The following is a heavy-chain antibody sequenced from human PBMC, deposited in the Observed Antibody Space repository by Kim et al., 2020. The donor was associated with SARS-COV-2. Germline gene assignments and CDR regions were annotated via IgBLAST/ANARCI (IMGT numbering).Heavy chain of an antibody. CDR1: GFTVSSNY. CDR2: IYSGGST. J-gene: IGHJ5*02. V-gene: IGHV3-53*01. Sequence: GGSLRLSCAASGFTVSSNYMSWVRQAPGKGLEWVSVIYSGGSTYYADSVKGRFTISRDNSKNTLYLQMNSLRAEDTAVYYCARGGRGIDYYDSSGYYFARAPGWLDPWGQGTLVTVSS. CDR3: ARGGRGIDYYDSSGYYFARAPGWLDP. D-gene: IGHD3-22*01.